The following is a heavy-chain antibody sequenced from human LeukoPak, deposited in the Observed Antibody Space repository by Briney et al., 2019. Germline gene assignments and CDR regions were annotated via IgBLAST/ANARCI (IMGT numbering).Heavy chain of an antibody. CDR2: IWYDGSNK. J-gene: IGHJ4*02. Sequence: GGSLRLSCAASGFTFSSYGVHWVRQAPGKGLEWVAVIWYDGSNKYYADSVKGRFTISRDNSKNTLYLQMNSLRAEDTAVYYCAREAYCSGGSCYLYYFDYWGQGTLVTVSS. V-gene: IGHV3-33*01. CDR3: AREAYCSGGSCYLYYFDY. D-gene: IGHD2-15*01. CDR1: GFTFSSYG.